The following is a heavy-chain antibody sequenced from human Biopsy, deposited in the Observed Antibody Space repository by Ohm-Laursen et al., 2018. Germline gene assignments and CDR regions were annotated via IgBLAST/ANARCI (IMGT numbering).Heavy chain of an antibody. CDR3: ASAGYNPDWNFDL. CDR2: IYPGGST. D-gene: IGHD5-24*01. Sequence: SETLSLTCTVSGGPIDSYYWSWIRQPAGKGLEWIGRIYPGGSTNYNPSLKSRVTMSVDTSKKQLSLRLSSVTAADTAVYYCASAGYNPDWNFDLWGRGTRVTVSS. CDR1: GGPIDSYY. V-gene: IGHV4-4*07. J-gene: IGHJ2*01.